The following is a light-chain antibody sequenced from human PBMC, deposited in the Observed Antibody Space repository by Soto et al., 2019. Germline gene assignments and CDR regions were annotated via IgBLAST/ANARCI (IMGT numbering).Light chain of an antibody. Sequence: QSVLTQPPSVSGSPGQSVAISCTGTSSDVGSYNRVYWYQHLTGTAPKLLIYRNNQRPSGVPDRFSGSKSGTSASLAISGLRSEDEADYYCATWDDSLSNYVFGTGTKVTVL. V-gene: IGLV1-47*01. CDR2: RNN. CDR1: SSDVGSYNR. CDR3: ATWDDSLSNYV. J-gene: IGLJ1*01.